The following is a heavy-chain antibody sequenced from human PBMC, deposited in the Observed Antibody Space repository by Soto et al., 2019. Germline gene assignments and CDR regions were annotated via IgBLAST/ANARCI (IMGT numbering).Heavy chain of an antibody. D-gene: IGHD2-21*01. Sequence: PGESLKISCQGSGYFFTTYWIAWVRQMPGKGLEWMGIIYPGDSDIRYSPSFQGQVTISADMSISTDKSITTAYLQWSSLQASDTAIYYCATRRGLGDSIGMHVWGQGTAVTVSS. CDR1: GYFFTTYW. CDR2: IYPGDSDI. V-gene: IGHV5-51*01. J-gene: IGHJ6*02. CDR3: ATRRGLGDSIGMHV.